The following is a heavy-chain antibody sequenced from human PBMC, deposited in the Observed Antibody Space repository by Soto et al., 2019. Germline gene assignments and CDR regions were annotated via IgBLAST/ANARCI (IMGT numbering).Heavy chain of an antibody. CDR2: IYHSGNT. J-gene: IGHJ4*02. CDR1: GGSISSGGYY. V-gene: IGHV4-31*03. CDR3: ARGIYCTGGTCGYFFDY. Sequence: QVPLQGSGPGLVKPSQTLSLTCTVSGGSISSGGYYWSWIRQHPGKGLEWIGYIYHSGNTYYNPPLESRVTISVDTSKNQFSLKLSSLTAADTAVYYCARGIYCTGGTCGYFFDYWGQGTLVTVSS. D-gene: IGHD2-15*01.